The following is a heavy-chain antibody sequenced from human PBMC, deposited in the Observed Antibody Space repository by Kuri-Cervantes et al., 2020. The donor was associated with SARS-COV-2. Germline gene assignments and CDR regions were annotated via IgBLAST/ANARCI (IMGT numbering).Heavy chain of an antibody. CDR2: IRSKAYGGTT. Sequence: GESLKISCTASGFTFGDYAMSWVRQAPGKGLEWVGFIRSKAYGGTTEYAASVKGRFTISRDDSKSIAYLQMNSLRAEDTAVYYCAKDSITIFGVVIAQEYFQHWGQGTLVTVSS. CDR3: AKDSITIFGVVIAQEYFQH. J-gene: IGHJ1*01. V-gene: IGHV3-49*04. D-gene: IGHD3-3*01. CDR1: GFTFGDYA.